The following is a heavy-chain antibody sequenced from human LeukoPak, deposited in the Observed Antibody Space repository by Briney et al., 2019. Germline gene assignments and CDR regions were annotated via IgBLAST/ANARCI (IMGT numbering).Heavy chain of an antibody. V-gene: IGHV5-51*01. CDR3: ARLVVVVTSVASVDH. Sequence: GESLKISCKASGYNFYNHCIGWVRQMPGKGLGWMGIIYPDDSDTRYSSSFQGQVTMSVDKSISTAYLQWTSPKASDTALYYCARLVVVVTSVASVDHWGQGTLVTVSS. CDR1: GYNFYNHC. D-gene: IGHD2-21*02. J-gene: IGHJ4*02. CDR2: IYPDDSDT.